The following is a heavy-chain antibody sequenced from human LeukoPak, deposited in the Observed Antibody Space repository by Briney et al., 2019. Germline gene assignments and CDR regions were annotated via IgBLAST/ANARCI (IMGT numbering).Heavy chain of an antibody. CDR2: ISVYNDNR. CDR3: ARDTGYGDYVGDY. Sequence: ASVKVSCKASGYSFTSYGISWVRQAPGQGLEWMGWISVYNDNRKYAQNFQGRLTMTTDTFTSTAYMELRSPRSDDTAVYYCARDTGYGDYVGDYWGQGTLVTVSS. V-gene: IGHV1-18*01. D-gene: IGHD4-17*01. CDR1: GYSFTSYG. J-gene: IGHJ4*02.